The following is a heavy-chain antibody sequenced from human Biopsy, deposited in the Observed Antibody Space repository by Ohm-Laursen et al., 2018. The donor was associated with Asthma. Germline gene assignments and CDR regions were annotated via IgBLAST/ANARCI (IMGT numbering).Heavy chain of an antibody. V-gene: IGHV3-30*18. CDR3: AKFRVAVAAVFHY. D-gene: IGHD6-19*01. Sequence: LSLTCAASGFTFSNYGMHWVRQAPGKGLEWVAVISFDGSNKDFADSVKGRFTISRDNSKNTLFLQMNSLRAEDTAVYYCAKFRVAVAAVFHYWGQGTLVTVSS. CDR2: ISFDGSNK. J-gene: IGHJ4*02. CDR1: GFTFSNYG.